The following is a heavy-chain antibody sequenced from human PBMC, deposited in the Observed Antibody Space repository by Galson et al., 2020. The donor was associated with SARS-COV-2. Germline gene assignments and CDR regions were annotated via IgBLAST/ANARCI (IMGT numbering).Heavy chain of an antibody. CDR3: ARRLGGYYGMDV. D-gene: IGHD3-16*01. CDR1: GFTFSSYG. V-gene: IGHV3-30*03. Sequence: GESLKISCAASGFTFSSYGMHWVRQAPGKGLEWVAVISYDGSNKYYADSVKGRFTISRDNSKNTLYLQMNSLRAEDTAVYYCARRLGGYYGMDVWGQGTTVTVSS. J-gene: IGHJ6*02. CDR2: ISYDGSNK.